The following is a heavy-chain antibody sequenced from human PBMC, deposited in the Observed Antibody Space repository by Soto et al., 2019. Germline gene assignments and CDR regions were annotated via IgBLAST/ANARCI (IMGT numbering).Heavy chain of an antibody. J-gene: IGHJ3*02. CDR2: ISSSSSTI. CDR3: ARSGERSGSYYTFDI. Sequence: GGSLRLSCAASGFTFSSYSMNWVRQAPGKGLEWVSYISSSSSTIYYADSVKGRFTISRDNAKNSLYLQMNSLRDEDTAVYYCARSGERSGSYYTFDIWGQGTMVTVSS. V-gene: IGHV3-48*02. CDR1: GFTFSSYS. D-gene: IGHD1-26*01.